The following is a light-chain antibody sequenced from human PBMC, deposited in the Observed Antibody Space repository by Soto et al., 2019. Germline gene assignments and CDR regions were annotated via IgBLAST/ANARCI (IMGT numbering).Light chain of an antibody. CDR3: SSYTSSSTPVV. CDR2: DVS. CDR1: SSDAGGYNY. Sequence: QSALTQPASVSGSPGQSITISCTGTSSDAGGYNYVSWYQQHPGKAPKLMIYDVSNRPSGVSNRFAGSKSGNTASLTISGIQAEDEADYYCSSYTSSSTPVVFGGGTQLTVL. V-gene: IGLV2-14*01. J-gene: IGLJ2*01.